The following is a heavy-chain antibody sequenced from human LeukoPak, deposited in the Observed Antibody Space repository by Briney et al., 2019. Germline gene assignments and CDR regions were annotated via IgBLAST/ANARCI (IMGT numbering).Heavy chain of an antibody. D-gene: IGHD6-19*01. CDR1: GGSISSYY. J-gene: IGHJ4*02. CDR3: ARAAEYSSGWYLFDY. V-gene: IGHV4-4*07. CDR2: VYPTGST. Sequence: PSETLSLTCTVSGGSISSYYWTWIRQPVGKGLEWIGRVYPTGSTNYNPSLKSRVTMSVDASKNQFSLRLSSVTAADTAMYYCARAAEYSSGWYLFDYWGQGTLVTVSA.